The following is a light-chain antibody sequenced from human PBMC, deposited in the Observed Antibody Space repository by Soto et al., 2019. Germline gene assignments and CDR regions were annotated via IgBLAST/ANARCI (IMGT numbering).Light chain of an antibody. CDR1: QSVSSSY. CDR3: QQYGSSSWT. J-gene: IGKJ1*01. CDR2: GAS. Sequence: EIVLTQSPGTLSFSPGERATLSCRASQSVSSSYLAWYQQKPGQAPTLLIYGASSRATGIPDWFSGSGSGTDLSLTIRRLKPEDFAVYYCQQYGSSSWTFGQGTKVDIK. V-gene: IGKV3-20*01.